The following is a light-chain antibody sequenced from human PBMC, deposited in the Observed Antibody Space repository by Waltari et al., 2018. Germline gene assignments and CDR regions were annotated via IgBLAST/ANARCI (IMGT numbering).Light chain of an antibody. CDR2: RAS. CDR1: QGVGSSS. V-gene: IGKV3-20*01. CDR3: QHHGTILAT. J-gene: IGKJ1*01. Sequence: EIVLTHSPGLASLSTGGRVPLPCRSSQGVGSSSLAWYQQKPGQAPRLVIYRASRRATGIPDRFRGSGSGTAFSLTFSRREPGDFGVYYCQHHGTILATFGQGTKVELK.